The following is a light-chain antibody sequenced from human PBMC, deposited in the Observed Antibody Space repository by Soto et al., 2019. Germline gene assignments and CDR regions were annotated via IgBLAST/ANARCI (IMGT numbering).Light chain of an antibody. J-gene: IGLJ1*01. V-gene: IGLV2-18*02. CDR2: DVS. CDR1: SSDVGGSNG. Sequence: QSALTQPPSVSGSPGQSVAISCTGTSSDVGGSNGVSWYQQPPGTAPKLIIYDVSNRPSGVPDRFSGSKSGNTASLIISGLQAEDEGDYYCSSYTSSSTYVFGTGTKLT. CDR3: SSYTSSSTYV.